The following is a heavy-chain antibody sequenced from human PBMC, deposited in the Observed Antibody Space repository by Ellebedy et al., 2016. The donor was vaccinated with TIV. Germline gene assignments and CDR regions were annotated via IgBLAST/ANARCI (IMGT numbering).Heavy chain of an antibody. V-gene: IGHV1-2*02. D-gene: IGHD3-10*01. J-gene: IGHJ4*02. CDR1: GYTFTGYY. Sequence: ASVKVSXXASGYTFTGYYMHWVRQAPGQGLEWMGWINPNSGGTNYAQKLQGRVTMTTDTSTSTAYMEVTSLTSDDTAVYYCARDQYYYGSGIYYAYFDYWGQGTLVTVSS. CDR3: ARDQYYYGSGIYYAYFDY. CDR2: INPNSGGT.